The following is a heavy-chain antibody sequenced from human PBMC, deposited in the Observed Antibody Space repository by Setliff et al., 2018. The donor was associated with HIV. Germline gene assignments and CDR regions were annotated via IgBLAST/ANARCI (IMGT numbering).Heavy chain of an antibody. Sequence: GESLKISCQGSGYNFVDYSIAWVRQVPGKGLEWMGIIYPVDSETRYSPSFQGQVTISADKSINTAYLQWTTLKASDSATYYCARPRGNDYAGSGFDNWGQGTLVTVSS. CDR2: IYPVDSET. CDR3: ARPRGNDYAGSGFDN. D-gene: IGHD2-2*01. V-gene: IGHV5-51*01. J-gene: IGHJ4*02. CDR1: GYNFVDYS.